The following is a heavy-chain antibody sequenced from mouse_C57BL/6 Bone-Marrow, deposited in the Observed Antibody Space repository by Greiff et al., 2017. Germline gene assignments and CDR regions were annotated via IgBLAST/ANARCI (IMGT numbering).Heavy chain of an antibody. D-gene: IGHD2-4*01. V-gene: IGHV1-15*01. CDR2: IDPETGGT. CDR1: GYTFTDYE. Sequence: QVQLKESGAELVRPGASVTLSCKASGYTFTDYEMHWVKQTPVHGLEWIGAIDPETGGTAYNQKFKGKAILTADKSSSTAYMELRSLTSEDSAVYYCTRDGDYDYDDAMVSWGQKASVTDSS. CDR3: TRDGDYDYDDAMVS. J-gene: IGHJ4*01.